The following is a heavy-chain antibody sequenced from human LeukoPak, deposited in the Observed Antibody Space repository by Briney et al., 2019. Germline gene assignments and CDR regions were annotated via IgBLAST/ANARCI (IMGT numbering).Heavy chain of an antibody. CDR1: GFTFSSYG. V-gene: IGHV3-33*01. CDR2: ILYGGTYE. CDR3: ARDPTARIAVPDY. D-gene: IGHD6-19*01. J-gene: IGHJ4*02. Sequence: GGSLRLSCAASGFTFSSYGMHWVRQAPGKGLEWVAVILYGGTYEYYADSVKGRFTISRDNSKNTLYLQMNSLRAEDTAVYYCARDPTARIAVPDYWGQGTLVTVS.